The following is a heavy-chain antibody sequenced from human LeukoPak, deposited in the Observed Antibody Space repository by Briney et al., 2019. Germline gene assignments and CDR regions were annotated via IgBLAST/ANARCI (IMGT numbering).Heavy chain of an antibody. CDR1: GFTFSSYS. CDR3: AREGWGLHPYYYYGMDV. Sequence: GGSLRLSCAASGFTFSSYSMNWVRQAPGKGLEWVSSISSSSSYIYYADSVKGRFTISRDNAKNSLYLQMNSLRAEDTAVYYCAREGWGLHPYYYYGMDVWGQGTTVTVSS. V-gene: IGHV3-21*01. CDR2: ISSSSSYI. D-gene: IGHD3-16*01. J-gene: IGHJ6*02.